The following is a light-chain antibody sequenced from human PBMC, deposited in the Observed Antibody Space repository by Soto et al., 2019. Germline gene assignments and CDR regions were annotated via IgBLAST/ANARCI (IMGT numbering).Light chain of an antibody. CDR2: EVS. V-gene: IGKV2D-29*02. Sequence: DVVRTQTPLSLSVAPGQPASISCKFIRIPLHITGETFLFWYLQKPGQSPQPLIYEVSTRVSGVPDRFSGSGSGTDFTLEISRVETDDVGIYYCMQSTQLPPTFGQGTRLEIK. CDR3: MQSTQLPPT. J-gene: IGKJ5*01. CDR1: RIPLHITGETF.